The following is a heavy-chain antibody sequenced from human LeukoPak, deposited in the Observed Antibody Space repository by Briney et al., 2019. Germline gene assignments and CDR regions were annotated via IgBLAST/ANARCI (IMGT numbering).Heavy chain of an antibody. CDR3: ARGGSSGWYFFDY. J-gene: IGHJ4*02. Sequence: GGSLRLSCAASGYTFTSYAMHWVRQAPGQRLEWMGWINAGNGNTKYSQEFQGRVTITRDTSASTAYMELSSLRSEDMAVYYCARGGSSGWYFFDYWGQGTLVTVSS. D-gene: IGHD6-19*01. CDR2: INAGNGNT. CDR1: GYTFTSYA. V-gene: IGHV1-3*03.